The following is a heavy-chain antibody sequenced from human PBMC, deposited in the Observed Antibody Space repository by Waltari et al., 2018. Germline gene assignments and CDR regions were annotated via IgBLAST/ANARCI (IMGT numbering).Heavy chain of an antibody. V-gene: IGHV4-34*01. CDR2: INHSGST. J-gene: IGHJ3*02. CDR1: GGSFSGYY. Sequence: QVQLQQWGAGQLKPSETLSLTCAVYGGSFSGYYWSWIRQPPGKGLEWVGEINHSGSTNSSPSLKSRVTIAVDTSKNQFSLKLSSVTAADTAVYYCARFARGWIAVAGMDDAFDIWGQGTMVTVSS. CDR3: ARFARGWIAVAGMDDAFDI. D-gene: IGHD6-19*01.